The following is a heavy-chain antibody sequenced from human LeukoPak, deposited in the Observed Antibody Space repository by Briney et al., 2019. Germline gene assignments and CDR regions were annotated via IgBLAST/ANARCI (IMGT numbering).Heavy chain of an antibody. D-gene: IGHD5-18*01. J-gene: IGHJ4*02. Sequence: SETLSLTCAVYGGSFSGYYWSWIRQPPGKGLEWIGEINHSGSTNYNPSLKSRVTISVDTSKNQFSLKLSSVTAADTAVYYCARSPRGYSYGYGVWGQGTLATVSS. CDR2: INHSGST. CDR3: ARSPRGYSYGYGV. CDR1: GGSFSGYY. V-gene: IGHV4-34*01.